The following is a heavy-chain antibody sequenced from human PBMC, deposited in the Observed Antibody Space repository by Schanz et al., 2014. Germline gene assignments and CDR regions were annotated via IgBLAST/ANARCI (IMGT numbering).Heavy chain of an antibody. Sequence: QVPLVQSGAEVRKPGSSVRVSCKASGGTFTSYAFSWVRQAPGQGLEWMGRIIPIVDITNYAQKFLGRVTMTTDTSTSTAYMELRSLRSDDTAVYYCARDNLVSSSWYNYYGMDVWGQGTTVTVSS. CDR3: ARDNLVSSSWYNYYGMDV. J-gene: IGHJ6*02. CDR2: IIPIVDIT. CDR1: GGTFTSYA. V-gene: IGHV1-69*04. D-gene: IGHD6-13*01.